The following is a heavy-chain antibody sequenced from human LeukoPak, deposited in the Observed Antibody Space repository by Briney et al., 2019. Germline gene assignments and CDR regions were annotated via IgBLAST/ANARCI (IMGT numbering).Heavy chain of an antibody. CDR1: GGSFSGYY. V-gene: IGHV4-34*01. D-gene: IGHD3-22*01. CDR3: ARGQYYYDSSGWVSGYYYYYMDV. J-gene: IGHJ6*03. Sequence: PSETLSLTCAVYGGSFSGYYWSWIRQPPGKGLEWIGEINHSGSTNYNPSLKSRVTISVDTSKNQFSLKLCSVTAADTAVYYCARGQYYYDSSGWVSGYYYYYMDVWGKGTTVTVSS. CDR2: INHSGST.